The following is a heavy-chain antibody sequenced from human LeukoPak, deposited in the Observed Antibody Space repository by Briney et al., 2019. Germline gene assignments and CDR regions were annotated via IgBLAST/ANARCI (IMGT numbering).Heavy chain of an antibody. J-gene: IGHJ4*02. D-gene: IGHD2-15*01. CDR1: GFAFSTPA. V-gene: IGHV1-58*02. CDR3: AAGTPVRGGSAYCLDS. Sequence: SVKVSCKASGFAFSTPAMQWVRSARGQRLEGIGWIVVGRGNTNNPQKFQERVTISSDMSTSTAYMELSSLRSEDAAVYYCAAGTPVRGGSAYCLDSWGQGTLVTVSS. CDR2: IVVGRGNT.